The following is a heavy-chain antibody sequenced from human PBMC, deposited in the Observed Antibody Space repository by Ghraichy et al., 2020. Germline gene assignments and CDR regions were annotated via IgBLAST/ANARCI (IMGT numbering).Heavy chain of an antibody. CDR1: GGSIISSNW. V-gene: IGHV4-4*02. J-gene: IGHJ6*03. CDR2: IYHSGST. D-gene: IGHD3-10*01. CDR3: ARLMFRGVPATPGNSYYYMDV. Sequence: SETLSLTCAVSGGSIISSNWWSWVRQPPGKGLEWIGDIYHSGSTNYNPSLKSRVTISVDKSKKQFSLKLSSVTAADTAVYYCARLMFRGVPATPGNSYYYMDVWGKGTTVTVSS.